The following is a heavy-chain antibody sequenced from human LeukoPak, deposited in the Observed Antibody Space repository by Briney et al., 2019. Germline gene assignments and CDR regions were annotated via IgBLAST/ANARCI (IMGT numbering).Heavy chain of an antibody. D-gene: IGHD1-26*01. Sequence: ASVKVPCKASGYTFTSYYMHWVRQAPGQGLEWMGIINPSGGSTSYAQKFQGRVTMTRDTSTSTVYMELSSLRSEDTAVYYCARVWLGGSQNHYNWFDPWGQGTLVTVSS. CDR1: GYTFTSYY. CDR2: INPSGGST. V-gene: IGHV1-46*01. J-gene: IGHJ5*02. CDR3: ARVWLGGSQNHYNWFDP.